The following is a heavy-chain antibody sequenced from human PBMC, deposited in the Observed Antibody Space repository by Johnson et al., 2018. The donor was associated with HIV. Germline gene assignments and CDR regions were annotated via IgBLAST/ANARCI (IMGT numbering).Heavy chain of an antibody. CDR1: GFTFDDYA. CDR2: IRWNSGSI. V-gene: IGHV3-9*01. Sequence: EVQLVESGGGLVQPGRSLRLSCAASGFTFDDYAMHWVRQAPGRGLDWVSGIRWNSGSIGYADSVKGRFTISRDNAKNALYLQLNSLRVEDTAYYYCARDLPWIYDAFDLWGQGTKVTISS. CDR3: ARDLPWIYDAFDL. J-gene: IGHJ3*01. D-gene: IGHD2-2*03.